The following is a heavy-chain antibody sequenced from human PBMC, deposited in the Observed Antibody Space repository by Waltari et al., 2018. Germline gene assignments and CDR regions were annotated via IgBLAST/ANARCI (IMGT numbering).Heavy chain of an antibody. V-gene: IGHV4-4*07. D-gene: IGHD2-21*01. CDR2: VSTSGIT. CDR1: GGSISSHY. J-gene: IGHJ4*02. CDR3: ARGGGGAPGSFDY. Sequence: QVQLQESGPGLVKPSETLSLTCTVSGGSISSHYWSWIRQPAGKGLEWIGRVSTSGITNYSPSLKSRVTMSVDTSKNQFSLRLTSVTAADTAIYYCARGGGGAPGSFDYWGPGTMVTFSS.